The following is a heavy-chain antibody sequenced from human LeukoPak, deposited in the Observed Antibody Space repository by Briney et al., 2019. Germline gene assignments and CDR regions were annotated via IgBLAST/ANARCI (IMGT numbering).Heavy chain of an antibody. Sequence: PGGSLRLSCVASAFTFSNAWMSWVRQAPGKGLEWVGRIKSKTDGGTTDYAAPVKGRFTISRDDSKNTLYLQMNSLRAEDTAVYYCAKDLVAVAGTGFDYWGQGTLVTVSS. CDR3: AKDLVAVAGTGFDY. CDR1: AFTFSNAW. V-gene: IGHV3-15*01. D-gene: IGHD6-19*01. CDR2: IKSKTDGGTT. J-gene: IGHJ4*02.